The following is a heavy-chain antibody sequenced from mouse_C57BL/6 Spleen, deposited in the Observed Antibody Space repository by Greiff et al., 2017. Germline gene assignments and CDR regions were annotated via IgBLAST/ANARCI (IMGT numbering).Heavy chain of an antibody. CDR2: ISSGGGYT. D-gene: IGHD1-1*01. J-gene: IGHJ3*01. V-gene: IGHV5-6*01. Sequence: EVQGVESGGDLVKPGGSLKLSCAASGFTFSSYGMSWVRQTPDKRLEWVATISSGGGYTYYPDSVKGRFTISRDNAKNTLYLQMSSLKSEDTAMYYCARQVPLLPWFAYWGQGTLVTVSA. CDR1: GFTFSSYG. CDR3: ARQVPLLPWFAY.